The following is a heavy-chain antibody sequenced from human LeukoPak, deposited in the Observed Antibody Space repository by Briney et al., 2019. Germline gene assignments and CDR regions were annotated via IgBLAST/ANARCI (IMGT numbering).Heavy chain of an antibody. CDR3: ASRPRGDYVGVDDAFDI. V-gene: IGHV3-21*01. CDR2: ISSSSSYI. D-gene: IGHD4-17*01. CDR1: GFTFSSYS. Sequence: GGSLRLSCAASGFTFSSYSMNWVRQAPGKGLEWVSSISSSSSYIYYADSVKGRFTISRDNAKNSLYLQMNSLRAEDTAVYYCASRPRGDYVGVDDAFDIWGQGTMVTASS. J-gene: IGHJ3*02.